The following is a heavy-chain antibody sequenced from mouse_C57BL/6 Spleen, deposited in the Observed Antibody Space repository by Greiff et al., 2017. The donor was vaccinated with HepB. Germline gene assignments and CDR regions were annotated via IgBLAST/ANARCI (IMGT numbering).Heavy chain of an antibody. CDR3: TRDHPVVAFDY. Sequence: EVKLQESGEGLVKPGGSLKLSCAASGFTFSSYAMSWVRQTPEKRLEWVAYISSGGDYIYYADTVKGRFTISRDNARNTLYLQMSSLKSEDTAMYYCTRDHPVVAFDYWGQGTTLTVSS. CDR2: ISSGGDYI. CDR1: GFTFSSYA. J-gene: IGHJ2*01. D-gene: IGHD1-1*01. V-gene: IGHV5-9-1*02.